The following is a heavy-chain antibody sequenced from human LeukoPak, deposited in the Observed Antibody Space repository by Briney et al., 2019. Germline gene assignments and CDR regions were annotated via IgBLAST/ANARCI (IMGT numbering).Heavy chain of an antibody. J-gene: IGHJ4*02. D-gene: IGHD5-12*01. CDR3: ARVSGGYDYFDY. V-gene: IGHV1-18*01. CDR2: ISAYNGNT. Sequence: RASVKVSCKASGYTFTSYGISWVRQAPGQGLEWMGWISAYNGNTNYAQKLQGRVTMTTDTSTSTAYMELSSLRSEDTAVYYCARVSGGYDYFDYWGQGTLVTVSS. CDR1: GYTFTSYG.